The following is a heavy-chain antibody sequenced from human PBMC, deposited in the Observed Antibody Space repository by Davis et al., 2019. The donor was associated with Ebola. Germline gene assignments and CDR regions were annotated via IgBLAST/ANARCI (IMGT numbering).Heavy chain of an antibody. CDR2: IIPILGIA. Sequence: SVKVSCKASGGTFSSYAISWVRQAPGQGLEWMGRIIPILGIANYAQKFQGRVTMTRDTSTSTVYMELSSLRSEDTAVYYCARAAPHRGGWYADGMDVWGQGTTVTVSS. CDR1: GGTFSSYA. J-gene: IGHJ6*02. CDR3: ARAAPHRGGWYADGMDV. D-gene: IGHD6-19*01. V-gene: IGHV1-69*04.